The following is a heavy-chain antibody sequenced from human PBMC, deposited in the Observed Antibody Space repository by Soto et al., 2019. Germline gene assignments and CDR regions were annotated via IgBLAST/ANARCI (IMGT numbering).Heavy chain of an antibody. CDR2: ISYDGSNK. V-gene: IGHV3-30-3*01. CDR3: ARDKSPYSSGWHNLHFAY. D-gene: IGHD6-19*01. J-gene: IGHJ4*02. Sequence: QVQLVESGGGVVQPGRSLRLSCAASGFTFSSYAMHWVRQAPGKGLERVAVISYDGSNKYYADYVKGRFTISRDNFKNTRYLQMNSLRAEDTAVYYCARDKSPYSSGWHNLHFAYWGQGTLVTVSS. CDR1: GFTFSSYA.